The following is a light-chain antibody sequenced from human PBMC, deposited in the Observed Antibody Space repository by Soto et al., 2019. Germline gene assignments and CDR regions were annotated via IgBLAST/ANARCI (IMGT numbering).Light chain of an antibody. CDR3: HQYDNWPKT. Sequence: EIVLTQSPATLSLSPGERATLSCRASQSVSSSYLAWYQQKPGQAPRLLIYGASSRATGIPDRFSGSGSGTDFTLTISRLEPEDFAVYYCHQYDNWPKTFGQGTRLEI. CDR1: QSVSSSY. CDR2: GAS. V-gene: IGKV3-20*01. J-gene: IGKJ5*01.